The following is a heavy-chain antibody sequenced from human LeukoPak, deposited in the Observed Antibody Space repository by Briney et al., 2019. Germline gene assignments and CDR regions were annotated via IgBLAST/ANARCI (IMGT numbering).Heavy chain of an antibody. V-gene: IGHV4-34*01. CDR2: INHSGST. Sequence: SETLSLTCAVYGGSFSGYYWSWIRQPPGKGPEWIGEINHSGSTNYNPSLKSRVTISVDTSKNQFSLKLSSVTAADTAVYYCARGRGDSGSYYADYWGQGTLVTVSS. J-gene: IGHJ4*02. CDR1: GGSFSGYY. CDR3: ARGRGDSGSYYADY. D-gene: IGHD1-26*01.